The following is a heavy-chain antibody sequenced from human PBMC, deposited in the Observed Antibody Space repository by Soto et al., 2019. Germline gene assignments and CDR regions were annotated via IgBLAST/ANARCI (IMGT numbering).Heavy chain of an antibody. Sequence: QVQLQESGPGLVKPSETLSLTCTVSGGSISSYYWCWIRQPPGKGLEWIGYISYSGSTNYNPSLKSRVNISVNTSTNQSSLKLSSVPGADTAVYYWGRVGRYLDELWEFDYWGHGPLVTVAS. D-gene: IGHD3-9*01. CDR2: ISYSGST. J-gene: IGHJ4*01. CDR3: GRVGRYLDELWEFDY. V-gene: IGHV4-59*01. CDR1: GGSISSYY.